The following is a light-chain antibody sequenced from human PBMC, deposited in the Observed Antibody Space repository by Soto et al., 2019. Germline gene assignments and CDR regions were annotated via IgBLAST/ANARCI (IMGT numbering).Light chain of an antibody. Sequence: VLTQSPGTLSLSPGERATLSCRASRGLASSYLGWYQQKPGQPPRLLLYAASKRATGIPDRFSGSGSGTDFTLTINRLEPEDSAVYYCQQYGRSPPYTFGQGTKVDIK. CDR3: QQYGRSPPYT. CDR2: AAS. V-gene: IGKV3-20*01. CDR1: RGLASSY. J-gene: IGKJ2*01.